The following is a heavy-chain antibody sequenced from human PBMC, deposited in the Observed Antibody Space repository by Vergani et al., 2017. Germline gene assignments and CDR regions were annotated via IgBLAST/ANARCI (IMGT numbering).Heavy chain of an antibody. CDR3: VRGFCSNGVCYTGKFDY. J-gene: IGHJ4*02. CDR1: GGSISSYY. CDR2: IYYSGST. Sequence: QVQLQQWGAGLLKPSETLSLTCTVSGGSISSYYWSWIRQPPGKGLEWIGYIYYSGSTNYNPSLKSRVTISVDTSKNQFSLKLSSVTAADTAVYYCVRGFCSNGVCYTGKFDYWGQGTLVTVSS. V-gene: IGHV4-59*01. D-gene: IGHD2-8*01.